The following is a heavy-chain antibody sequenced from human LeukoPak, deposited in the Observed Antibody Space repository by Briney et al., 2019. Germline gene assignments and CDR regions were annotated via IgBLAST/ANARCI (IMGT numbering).Heavy chain of an antibody. D-gene: IGHD3-22*01. CDR1: GFTFSSYA. CDR2: INSDGSST. Sequence: GGSLRLSCAASGFTFSSYAMSWVRQAPGKGLVWVSRINSDGSSTSYADSVKGRFTISRDNAKNTLYLQMNSLRAEDTAVYYCARALQKYLPMISNAFDIWGQGTMVTVSS. J-gene: IGHJ3*02. CDR3: ARALQKYLPMISNAFDI. V-gene: IGHV3-74*01.